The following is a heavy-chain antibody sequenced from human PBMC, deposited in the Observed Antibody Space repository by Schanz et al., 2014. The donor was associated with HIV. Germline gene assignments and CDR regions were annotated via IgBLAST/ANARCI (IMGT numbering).Heavy chain of an antibody. J-gene: IGHJ5*02. V-gene: IGHV1-18*01. CDR1: GYTFTSYG. CDR2: INAYNGNT. D-gene: IGHD2-2*01. Sequence: QVQLVLSGAEVKRPGASVKVSCKASGYTFTSYGISWVRQAPGQGLEWMGWINAYNGNTKYAQKLQGRVTMTTDTSTSTAYMELRNLRSADTAVYYCARDLRVEPAASDNWFDPWGQGTLVTVSS. CDR3: ARDLRVEPAASDNWFDP.